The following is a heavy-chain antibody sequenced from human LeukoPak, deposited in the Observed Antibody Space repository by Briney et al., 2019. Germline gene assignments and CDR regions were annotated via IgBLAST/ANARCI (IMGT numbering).Heavy chain of an antibody. CDR3: TTVRVGYYDSSGYYYEAEYFQH. D-gene: IGHD3-22*01. CDR1: GFTFSNAW. CDR2: IKSKTDGGTT. J-gene: IGHJ1*01. Sequence: GGSLRLSCAASGFTFSNAWMSWVRQAPGNGLEWVGRIKSKTDGGTTDYAAPVKGRFTISRDDSKNTLYLQMNSLKTEDTAVYYCTTVRVGYYDSSGYYYEAEYFQHWGQGTLVTVSS. V-gene: IGHV3-15*01.